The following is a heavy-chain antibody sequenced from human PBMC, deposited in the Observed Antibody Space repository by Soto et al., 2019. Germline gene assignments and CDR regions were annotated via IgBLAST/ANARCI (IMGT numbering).Heavy chain of an antibody. CDR2: ISYDGSNK. J-gene: IGHJ4*02. CDR1: GFTFSSYG. CDR3: AKDRKLYSSSAYYFDY. V-gene: IGHV3-30*18. Sequence: GSLRLSCAASGFTFSSYGMHWVRQAPGKGLEWVAVISYDGSNKYYADSVKGRFTISRDNSKNTLYLQMNSLRAEDTAVYYCAKDRKLYSSSAYYFDYWGQGTLVTVSS. D-gene: IGHD6-13*01.